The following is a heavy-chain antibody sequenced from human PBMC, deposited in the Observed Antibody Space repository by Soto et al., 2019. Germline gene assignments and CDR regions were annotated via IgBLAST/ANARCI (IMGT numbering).Heavy chain of an antibody. CDR1: GGSFSGYY. D-gene: IGHD3-3*01. Sequence: SETLSLTCAVYGGSFSGYYWSWIRKPPGKGLEWIGEINHSGSTNYNPSLKSRVTISVDTSKNQFSLKVSSVTAADTAVYYCARANYDFWSGYPLLYGMDVWGQGNTVP. CDR2: INHSGST. J-gene: IGHJ6*02. V-gene: IGHV4-34*01. CDR3: ARANYDFWSGYPLLYGMDV.